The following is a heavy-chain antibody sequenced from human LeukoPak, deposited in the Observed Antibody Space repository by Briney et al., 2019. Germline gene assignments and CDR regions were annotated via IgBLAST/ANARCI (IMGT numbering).Heavy chain of an antibody. CDR2: IYHSGST. D-gene: IGHD3-22*01. J-gene: IGHJ4*02. V-gene: IGHV4-38-2*02. Sequence: SSETLSLTCTVSGYSISSAYYWGWIRQPPGKELEWIGNIYHSGSTYYNPSLKSRLIISVDTSKNQFSLKLSSVTASDTAVYYCARFYDSSGHYIDYWGQGTLVTVSS. CDR3: ARFYDSSGHYIDY. CDR1: GYSISSAYY.